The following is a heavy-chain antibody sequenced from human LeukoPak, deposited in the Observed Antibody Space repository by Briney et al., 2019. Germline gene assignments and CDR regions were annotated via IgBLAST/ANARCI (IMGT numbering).Heavy chain of an antibody. J-gene: IGHJ5*02. D-gene: IGHD2-15*01. CDR1: GFTFSSYG. CDR3: ASCKPLLRSDWFDP. Sequence: GGSLRLSCAASGFTFSSYGMHWVRQAPGKGLEWVAFIRYDGSNKYYADSVKGRFTISRDNSKNTLYLQMNSLRAEDTAVYYCASCKPLLRSDWFDPWGQGTLVTVSS. V-gene: IGHV3-30*02. CDR2: IRYDGSNK.